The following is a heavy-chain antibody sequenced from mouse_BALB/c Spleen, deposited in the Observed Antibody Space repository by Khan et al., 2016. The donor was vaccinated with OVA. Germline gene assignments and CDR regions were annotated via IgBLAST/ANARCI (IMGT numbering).Heavy chain of an antibody. D-gene: IGHD2-14*01. J-gene: IGHJ3*01. Sequence: VQLKQSGPSLVKPSQTLSLTCSVTGDSITSGYWSWIRKFPGNKLEYMGYMIYSGNTYYNPSLKSRISITRHTSKNQYYLQLNSVTTEDTATYXYARSTYRYAFDYWGQGTLVTVSA. CDR2: MIYSGNT. CDR3: ARSTYRYAFDY. CDR1: GDSITSGY. V-gene: IGHV3-8*02.